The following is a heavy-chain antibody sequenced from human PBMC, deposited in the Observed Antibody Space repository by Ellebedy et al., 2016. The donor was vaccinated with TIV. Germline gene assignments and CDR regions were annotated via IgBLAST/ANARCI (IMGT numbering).Heavy chain of an antibody. CDR3: ARDTRFIDQQHNWFDP. V-gene: IGHV3-33*01. Sequence: GESLKISCAASGFTFSSYGMHWVRQAPGKGLEWVAVIWYDGSNKYYADSVKGRFTISRDNAENSVYLQMNSLRDEDTAVYYCARDTRFIDQQHNWFDPWGQGTQVTVSS. CDR1: GFTFSSYG. J-gene: IGHJ5*02. D-gene: IGHD6-13*01. CDR2: IWYDGSNK.